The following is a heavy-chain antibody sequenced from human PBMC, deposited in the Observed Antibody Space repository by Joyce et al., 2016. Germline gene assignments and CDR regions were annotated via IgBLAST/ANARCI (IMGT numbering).Heavy chain of an antibody. Sequence: QLQLQESGPGLVKPSETRSLTCTVSGGSITSISDYWGWIRQPPGKGLECIGNIFYSGITYYKPSLKSRATLSLDASTNQFSLKLSSVTAADTAIYYCASRGLWGQGTLVTVSS. CDR2: IFYSGIT. CDR1: GGSITSISDY. D-gene: IGHD3-10*01. V-gene: IGHV4-39*07. J-gene: IGHJ4*02. CDR3: ASRGL.